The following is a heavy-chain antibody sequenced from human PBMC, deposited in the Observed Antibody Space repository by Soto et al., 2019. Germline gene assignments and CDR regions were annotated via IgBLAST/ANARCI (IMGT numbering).Heavy chain of an antibody. J-gene: IGHJ6*02. D-gene: IGHD3-3*01. V-gene: IGHV4-59*01. CDR1: GGPISNYY. Sequence: PSETLSLTCTVSGGPISNYYWSWIRQPPGKGLEWIGYVYFSGRTNYRPSLESRLTISVDTSKNQFSLKLSSVTAADTAVYYCARSGLLGLRFFPGPMDVWGQGTTVTVSS. CDR2: VYFSGRT. CDR3: ARSGLLGLRFFPGPMDV.